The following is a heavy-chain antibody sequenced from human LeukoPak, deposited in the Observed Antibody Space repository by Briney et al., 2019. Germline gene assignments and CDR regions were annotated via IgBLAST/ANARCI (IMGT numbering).Heavy chain of an antibody. CDR2: IYPGDSDT. J-gene: IGHJ4*02. D-gene: IGHD3-3*01. Sequence: GESLKISCKGSGYSFTSCWIGWVRQMPGKGLEWMGIIYPGDSDTRYSPSFQGQVTISADKSISTAYLQWSSLKASDTAMYYCARPNDFWSGYYHYWGQGTLVTVSS. V-gene: IGHV5-51*01. CDR3: ARPNDFWSGYYHY. CDR1: GYSFTSCW.